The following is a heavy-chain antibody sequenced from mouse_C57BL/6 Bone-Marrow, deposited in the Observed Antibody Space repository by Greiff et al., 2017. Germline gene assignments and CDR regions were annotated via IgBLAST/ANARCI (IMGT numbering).Heavy chain of an antibody. D-gene: IGHD2-5*01. CDR3: ARGDYSNFIYAMDY. V-gene: IGHV5-17*01. Sequence: EVMLVESGGGLVKPGGSLKLSCAASGFTFSDYGMHWVRQAPEKGLEWVAYISSGSSTIYYADTVKGRFTISRDNAKHTLFLQMTSLRSEDTAMYYCARGDYSNFIYAMDYWGQGTSVTVSS. CDR2: ISSGSSTI. CDR1: GFTFSDYG. J-gene: IGHJ4*01.